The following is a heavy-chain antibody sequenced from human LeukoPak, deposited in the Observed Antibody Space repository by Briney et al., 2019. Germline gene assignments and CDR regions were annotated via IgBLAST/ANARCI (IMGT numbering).Heavy chain of an antibody. J-gene: IGHJ4*02. CDR2: ISGRGGST. V-gene: IGHV3-23*01. CDR3: AKTYGSGSYYTRRDYFDY. D-gene: IGHD3-10*01. CDR1: GFTFSSYA. Sequence: GGSLRLSCAASGFTFSSYAMSWVRQAPGKGLEWGSAISGRGGSTYYADSVKGRFNISRDNSRNTVYLKMNSLRAEDTAVYYCAKTYGSGSYYTRRDYFDYWGQGTLVTVSS.